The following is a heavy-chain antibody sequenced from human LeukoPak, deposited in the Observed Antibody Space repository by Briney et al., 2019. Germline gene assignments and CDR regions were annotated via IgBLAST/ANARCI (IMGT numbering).Heavy chain of an antibody. CDR3: ARRYQLGWFDP. D-gene: IGHD2-2*01. CDR1: GGTFSSYA. CDR2: IIPILGIA. Sequence: ASVRVSCKASGGTFSSYAISWVRQAPGQGLEWMGRIIPILGIANYAQKFQGRVTITADESTSTAYMELSSLRSEDTAVYYCARRYQLGWFDPWGQGTLVTVSS. J-gene: IGHJ5*02. V-gene: IGHV1-69*04.